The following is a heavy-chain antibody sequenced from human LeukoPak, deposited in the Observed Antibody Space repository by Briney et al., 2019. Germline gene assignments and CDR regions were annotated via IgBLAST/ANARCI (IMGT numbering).Heavy chain of an antibody. J-gene: IGHJ4*02. V-gene: IGHV3-33*06. CDR1: GFTFSSYG. D-gene: IGHD6-13*01. CDR3: AKDILGIAAALVDY. CDR2: IWYDGSNK. Sequence: PGRSLRLSCAASGFTFSSYGMHWVRQAPGKGLEWVAVIWYDGSNKYYADSVKGRFTISRDNSKNTLYLQMNSLRAGDTAVYYCAKDILGIAAALVDYWGQGTLVTVSS.